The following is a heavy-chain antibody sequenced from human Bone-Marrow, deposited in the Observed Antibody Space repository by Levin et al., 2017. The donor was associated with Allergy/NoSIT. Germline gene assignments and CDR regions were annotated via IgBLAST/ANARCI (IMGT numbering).Heavy chain of an antibody. D-gene: IGHD3-22*01. J-gene: IGHJ4*02. Sequence: PVASVKVSCKASGYTFTSYGISWVRQAPGQGLEWMGWISAYNGNTNYAQKLQGRVTMTTDTSTSTAYMELRSLRSDDTAVYYCARGSMIVVVIDPYPFDYWGQGTLVTVSS. CDR1: GYTFTSYG. CDR2: ISAYNGNT. CDR3: ARGSMIVVVIDPYPFDY. V-gene: IGHV1-18*01.